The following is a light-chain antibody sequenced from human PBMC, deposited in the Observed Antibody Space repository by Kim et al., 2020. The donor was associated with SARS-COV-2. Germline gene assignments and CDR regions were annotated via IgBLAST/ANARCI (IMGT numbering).Light chain of an antibody. Sequence: AAVGDSGTITCRASQSISTYLNWHKQKPGEAPKLLVYATFNLQSGVPSRFSGSGSETDLTLTISSLEPEDFATYYCQQTYSPPRTFGQGTKVDIK. V-gene: IGKV1-39*01. CDR1: QSISTY. CDR3: QQTYSPPRT. CDR2: ATF. J-gene: IGKJ1*01.